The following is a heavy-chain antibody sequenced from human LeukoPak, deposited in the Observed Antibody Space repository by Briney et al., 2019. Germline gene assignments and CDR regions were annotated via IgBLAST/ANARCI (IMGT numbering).Heavy chain of an antibody. J-gene: IGHJ4*02. Sequence: GGSLRLSCAASGFTFSDYYMSWIRQAPGKGLEWVSYISSSGSTIYHADSVKGRFAISRDNAKNSLYLQMNSLRAEDTAVYYCAREAYYYDSSGYPTENYFDYWGQGTLVTVSS. CDR3: AREAYYYDSSGYPTENYFDY. V-gene: IGHV3-11*04. CDR2: ISSSGSTI. CDR1: GFTFSDYY. D-gene: IGHD3-22*01.